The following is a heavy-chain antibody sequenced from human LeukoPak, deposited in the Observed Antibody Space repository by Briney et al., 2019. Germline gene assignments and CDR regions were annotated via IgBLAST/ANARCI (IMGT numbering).Heavy chain of an antibody. Sequence: SVTVSCKASGGTFSSYAISWVRQAPGQGLESMGGIIPIFGTANYAQKFQGRVTITTDESTSTAYMELSSLRSEDTAVYYCASQSSWGTFFDYWGQGTLVTVSS. J-gene: IGHJ4*02. V-gene: IGHV1-69*05. CDR2: IIPIFGTA. CDR1: GGTFSSYA. CDR3: ASQSSWGTFFDY. D-gene: IGHD6-13*01.